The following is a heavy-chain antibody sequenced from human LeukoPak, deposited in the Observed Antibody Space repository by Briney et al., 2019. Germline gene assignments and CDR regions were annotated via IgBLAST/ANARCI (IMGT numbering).Heavy chain of an antibody. CDR3: AKGNGFIVGATTFDY. J-gene: IGHJ4*02. Sequence: GGSLRLSCAASGFTFDDYAMHWVRQAPGKGLEWVSAISGSGGSTYYADSVKGRFTISRDNSKNTLYLQMNSLRAEDTAVYYCAKGNGFIVGATTFDYWGQGTLVTVSS. CDR2: ISGSGGST. D-gene: IGHD1-26*01. CDR1: GFTFDDYA. V-gene: IGHV3-23*01.